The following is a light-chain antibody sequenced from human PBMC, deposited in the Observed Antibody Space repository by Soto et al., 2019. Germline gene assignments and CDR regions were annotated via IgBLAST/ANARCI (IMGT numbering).Light chain of an antibody. CDR2: DAS. V-gene: IGKV1-33*01. CDR3: QHYHYLPIT. Sequence: DIQMTQSPSSLSASVGDRVTITCQASQDISNYLNWYQQKPGKAPKLLMFDASNLETGVPSRFRGSGSGTNFTFTILSLKTENSASDSCQHYHYLPITFGRGTTVEIK. J-gene: IGKJ4*01. CDR1: QDISNY.